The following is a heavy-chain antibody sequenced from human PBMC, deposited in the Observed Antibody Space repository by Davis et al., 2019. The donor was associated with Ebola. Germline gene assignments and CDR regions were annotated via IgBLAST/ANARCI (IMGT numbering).Heavy chain of an antibody. CDR1: GFTFSSYS. D-gene: IGHD3-22*01. V-gene: IGHV3-21*01. J-gene: IGHJ5*02. Sequence: GESLKISCAASGFTFSSYSMNWVRQAPGKGLEWVSSISSSSSYIYYADSVKGRFTISRDNAKNSLYLQMNSLRDEDTAVYYCARAEYYYDSSGYQNWFDPWGQGTLVTVSS. CDR3: ARAEYYYDSSGYQNWFDP. CDR2: ISSSSSYI.